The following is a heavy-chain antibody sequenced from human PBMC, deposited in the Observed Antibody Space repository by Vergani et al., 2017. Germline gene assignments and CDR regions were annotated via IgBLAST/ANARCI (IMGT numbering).Heavy chain of an antibody. Sequence: QVDLQESGPGLVKSSETLSLNCAVSGYSVGSGYYWGWIRQPPGRGLEWIGYIYYSGSTYYNPSLKSRVTISVDTSKNQFSLKLSSVTAADTAVYYCARSESGSYPRNWGQGTLVTVSS. CDR2: IYYSGST. D-gene: IGHD1-26*01. CDR3: ARSESGSYPRN. J-gene: IGHJ4*02. CDR1: GYSVGSGYY. V-gene: IGHV4-38-2*01.